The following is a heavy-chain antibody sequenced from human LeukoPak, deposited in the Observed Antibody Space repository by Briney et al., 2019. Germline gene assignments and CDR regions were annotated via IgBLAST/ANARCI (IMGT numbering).Heavy chain of an antibody. CDR1: GGSFSGYY. CDR2: INHSGST. V-gene: IGHV4-34*01. D-gene: IGHD1-26*01. Sequence: SETLSLTCAVYGGSFSGYYWSWIRQPPGKGLEWIGEINHSGSTNYNPSLKSRVTISVDTSKNQFSLKLSSVTAADTAVYYCASKLVGADDAFDIWGQGTMVTVSS. CDR3: ASKLVGADDAFDI. J-gene: IGHJ3*02.